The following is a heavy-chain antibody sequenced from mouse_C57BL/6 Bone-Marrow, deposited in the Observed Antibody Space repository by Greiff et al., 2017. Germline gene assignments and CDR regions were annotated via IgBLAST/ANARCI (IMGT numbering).Heavy chain of an antibody. J-gene: IGHJ2*01. CDR2: IDPENGDT. V-gene: IGHV14-4*01. Sequence: VQLQQSGAELVSPGASVKLSCTASGFNIKDDYMHWVKQRPEQGLEWIGWIDPENGDTEYASKFQGKATITADTSSNTAYLQLSSLTSEDTAVYYCTTGNFDYWGQGTTLTVSS. CDR1: GFNIKDDY. CDR3: TTGNFDY.